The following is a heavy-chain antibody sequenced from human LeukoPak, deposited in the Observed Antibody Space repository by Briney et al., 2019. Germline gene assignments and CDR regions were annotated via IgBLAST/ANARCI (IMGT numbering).Heavy chain of an antibody. CDR2: IIPILGIA. D-gene: IGHD1-26*01. J-gene: IGHJ5*02. CDR1: GGTFSSYA. Sequence: GASVTVSCNASGGTFSSYAISWVRQAPGQGLEWMGRIIPILGIANYAQKFQGRVTITADKSTSTAYMELSSLRSEDTAVYYCAREELSNWFDPWGQGTLVTVSS. CDR3: AREELSNWFDP. V-gene: IGHV1-69*04.